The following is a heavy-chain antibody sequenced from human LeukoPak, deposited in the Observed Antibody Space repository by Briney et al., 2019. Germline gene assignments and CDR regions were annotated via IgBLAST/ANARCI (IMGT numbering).Heavy chain of an antibody. V-gene: IGHV3-30*18. CDR3: AKDFGSTLYQDY. CDR1: GFTFSTYG. CDR2: ISYDGSNK. J-gene: IGHJ4*02. D-gene: IGHD3-16*02. Sequence: PGGSLRLSCAASGFTFSTYGMHWVRQAPGKGLEWEAVISYDGSNKYYADSVKGRFTISRDNSKNTLYLQMNSLRAEDTAVYYCAKDFGSTLYQDYWGQGTLVTVSS.